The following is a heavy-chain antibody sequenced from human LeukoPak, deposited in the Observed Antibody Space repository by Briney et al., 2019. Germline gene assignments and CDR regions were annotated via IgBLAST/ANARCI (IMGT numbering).Heavy chain of an antibody. V-gene: IGHV1-18*01. J-gene: IGHJ4*02. D-gene: IGHD6-13*01. CDR1: GYTFTSYG. CDR2: ISAYNGNT. CDR3: ARDSSSSSWYEPYDY. Sequence: ASVKVSCKASGYTFTSYGISWVRQAPGQGLEWMGWISAYNGNTNYAQKLQGRVTMTTDTSTSTAYMELRSLRSDDTAVYYCARDSSSSSWYEPYDYWGQGTLVTVSS.